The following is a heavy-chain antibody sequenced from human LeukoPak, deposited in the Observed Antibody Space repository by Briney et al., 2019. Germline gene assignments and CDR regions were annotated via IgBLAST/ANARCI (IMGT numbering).Heavy chain of an antibody. CDR1: GFTFSSYW. Sequence: PGGSLRLSCVGSGFTFSSYWMSWVRQAPGKGLEWVANIKQDGSEKYYVDSVRGRFTISRDNSKNTLYLQMNSLRAEDTAVYYCARGQHRVDYSNDGFDIWGQGTTVTVSS. D-gene: IGHD2-2*01. CDR2: IKQDGSEK. CDR3: ARGQHRVDYSNDGFDI. J-gene: IGHJ3*02. V-gene: IGHV3-7*01.